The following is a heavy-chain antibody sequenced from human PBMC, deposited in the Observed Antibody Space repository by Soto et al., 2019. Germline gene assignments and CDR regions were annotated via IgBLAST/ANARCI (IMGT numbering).Heavy chain of an antibody. Sequence: PGGSLRLSCAASGFTFSSYAMSWVRQAPGKGLEWVSTISGSGRIGYADSVKGRFTISRDNAKNSLYLQMNSLRAEDTAVYYCARPSGSYIQWEFDYWGQGTLVTVSS. V-gene: IGHV3-21*04. J-gene: IGHJ4*02. D-gene: IGHD1-26*01. CDR2: ISGSGRI. CDR1: GFTFSSYA. CDR3: ARPSGSYIQWEFDY.